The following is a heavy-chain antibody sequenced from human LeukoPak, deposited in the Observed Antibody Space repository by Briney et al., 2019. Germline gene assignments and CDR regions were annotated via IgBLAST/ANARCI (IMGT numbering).Heavy chain of an antibody. Sequence: PGGSLRLSCAASGFTFSNAWMNWVRQAPGKGLEWVGRIKSKTDGGTTDYAAPVKGRFTISRDDSKNTLYLQMNSLKTEDTAVYYCTTDVSSSSTGHLTKQYGSGSYYDYWGQGTLVTVSS. J-gene: IGHJ4*02. CDR2: IKSKTDGGTT. CDR1: GFTFSNAW. CDR3: TTDVSSSSTGHLTKQYGSGSYYDY. V-gene: IGHV3-15*07. D-gene: IGHD3-10*01.